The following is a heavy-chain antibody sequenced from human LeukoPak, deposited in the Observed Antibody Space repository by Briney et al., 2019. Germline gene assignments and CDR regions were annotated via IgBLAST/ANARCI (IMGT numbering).Heavy chain of an antibody. J-gene: IGHJ4*02. V-gene: IGHV3-53*01. CDR1: GFTVSNNY. D-gene: IGHD3-16*01. CDR3: ARDWGKTVGFEY. Sequence: GGSLRLSCAASGFTVSNNYMSWVRQAPGKGLEWVSVIYVSGTTFYADSVKGRFTISRDNSKNTLYLQMNSLRAEDTAVYYCARDWGKTVGFEYWGQGTLVTVSS. CDR2: IYVSGTT.